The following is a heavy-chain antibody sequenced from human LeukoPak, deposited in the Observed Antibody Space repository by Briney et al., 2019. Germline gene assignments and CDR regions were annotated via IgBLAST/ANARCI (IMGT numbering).Heavy chain of an antibody. J-gene: IGHJ4*02. CDR3: AKTPIRLGELSHDY. Sequence: PGGSLRLSCEASGFTVSSNYMNWVRQAPGKGLEWVSTISGGGTSTYYADSVKGRFTVSRDNSKNTLYLQMNSLRAEDTAVYYCAKTPIRLGELSHDYWGQGTLVTVSS. CDR1: GFTVSSNY. D-gene: IGHD3-16*02. CDR2: ISGGGTST. V-gene: IGHV3-23*01.